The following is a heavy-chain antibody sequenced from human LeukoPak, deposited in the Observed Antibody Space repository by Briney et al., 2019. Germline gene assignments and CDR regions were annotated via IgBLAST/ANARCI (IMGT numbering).Heavy chain of an antibody. CDR2: INHSGST. CDR3: ARGPRWIQLWLSIIGFDP. Sequence: SETLSLTCAVYGGSFSGYYWSWLRQPPGKGLEWIGEINHSGSTNYNPSLKSRVTISVDTSKNQFSLKLSSVTAADTAVYYCARGPRWIQLWLSIIGFDPWGQGTLDTVSS. V-gene: IGHV4-34*01. D-gene: IGHD5-18*01. CDR1: GGSFSGYY. J-gene: IGHJ5*02.